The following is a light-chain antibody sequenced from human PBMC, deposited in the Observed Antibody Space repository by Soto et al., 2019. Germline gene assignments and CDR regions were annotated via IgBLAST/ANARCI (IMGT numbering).Light chain of an antibody. J-gene: IGKJ1*01. Sequence: EIMLTQSPGTLSLSPGEGATLSCRASQSVISSYLAWYQQKPGQAPRLLIYGASSRATGIPDRFSGSGSGADFSLTICGLEPEDFAVYYCQRHASSPGTSGQRTKVEIQ. CDR2: GAS. V-gene: IGKV3-20*01. CDR1: QSVISSY. CDR3: QRHASSPGT.